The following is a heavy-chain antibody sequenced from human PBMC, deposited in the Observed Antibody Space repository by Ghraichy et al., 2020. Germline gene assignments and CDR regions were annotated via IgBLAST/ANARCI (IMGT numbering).Heavy chain of an antibody. J-gene: IGHJ4*02. V-gene: IGHV4-59*01. D-gene: IGHD3-22*01. CDR1: GGSISSYY. CDR2: IYYSGST. CDR3: ARTRPYYYDSSGPFDY. Sequence: SETLFLTCTVSGGSISSYYWSWIRQPPGKGLEWIGYIYYSGSTNYNPSLKSRVTISVDTSKNQFSLKLSSVTAADTAVYYCARTRPYYYDSSGPFDYWGQGTLVTVSS.